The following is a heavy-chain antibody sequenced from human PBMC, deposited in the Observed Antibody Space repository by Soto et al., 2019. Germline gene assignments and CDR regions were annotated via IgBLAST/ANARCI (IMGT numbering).Heavy chain of an antibody. V-gene: IGHV1-18*04. Sequence: GASVKVSCKASGYTFTSYGLSWVRQAPGQSQEWMAWISPYNGKIEISPKFQGRATLTTDIFMSSAYMELSSLTSEDSAIYYCARDPGLGSSYPPLDYWGQGSLGTVSS. CDR2: ISPYNGKI. CDR1: GYTFTSYG. D-gene: IGHD3-10*01. J-gene: IGHJ4*01. CDR3: ARDPGLGSSYPPLDY.